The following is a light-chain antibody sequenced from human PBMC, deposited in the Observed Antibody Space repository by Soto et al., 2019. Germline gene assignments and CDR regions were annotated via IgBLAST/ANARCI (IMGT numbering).Light chain of an antibody. CDR2: DVS. J-gene: IGLJ2*01. CDR1: SSDVGAFNY. Sequence: QSALTQPRSVSGSPGQSVTISCTGTSSDVGAFNYVSWYQQHPGNAPKLMIYDVSERPSGVPDRFSGSKSGNTASLTISGLQADDESDYYCCSYAGSYTLVFGGGTKLTVL. V-gene: IGLV2-11*01. CDR3: CSYAGSYTLV.